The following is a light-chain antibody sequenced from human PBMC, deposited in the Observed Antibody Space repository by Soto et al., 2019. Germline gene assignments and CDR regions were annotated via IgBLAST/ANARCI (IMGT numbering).Light chain of an antibody. Sequence: QSALTQPASVSGSPGQSITIYCTGTSSDVGAYNYVSWYQQHPGKAPKLMSFEVSDRPSGVSNRFSGSKSGNTASLTISGLQAEDEADYYCSSYTSSNTLVFGGGTKLTVL. J-gene: IGLJ2*01. CDR1: SSDVGAYNY. CDR3: SSYTSSNTLV. V-gene: IGLV2-14*01. CDR2: EVS.